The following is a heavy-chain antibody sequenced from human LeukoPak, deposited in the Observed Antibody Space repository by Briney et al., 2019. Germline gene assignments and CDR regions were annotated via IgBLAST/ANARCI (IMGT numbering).Heavy chain of an antibody. D-gene: IGHD3-10*01. J-gene: IGHJ6*03. V-gene: IGHV4-39*01. CDR1: GGSISSSSYY. CDR2: IYYSGST. CDR3: ARQRWDMLRGVDYYYYMDV. Sequence: SEILSLTCTVSGGSISSSSYYWGWVRQPPGKGLEWIGSIYYSGSTYYNPSLKSRVTISVDTSKNQFSLKLSSVTAADTAVFYCARQRWDMLRGVDYYYYMDVWGKGTTVTISS.